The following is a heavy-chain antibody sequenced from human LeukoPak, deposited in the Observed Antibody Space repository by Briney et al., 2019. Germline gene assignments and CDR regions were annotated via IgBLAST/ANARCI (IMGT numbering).Heavy chain of an antibody. V-gene: IGHV1-18*01. CDR3: ARDKQWELPAPSPFDY. J-gene: IGHJ4*02. CDR2: ISAYNGNT. CDR1: GYTFTSYG. D-gene: IGHD1-26*01. Sequence: ASVTVSCKASGYTFTSYGISWVRQAPGQGLEWMGWISAYNGNTNYAQKLQGRVTMTTDTSTSTAYIELRSLRSDDTAVYYCARDKQWELPAPSPFDYWGQGTLVTVSS.